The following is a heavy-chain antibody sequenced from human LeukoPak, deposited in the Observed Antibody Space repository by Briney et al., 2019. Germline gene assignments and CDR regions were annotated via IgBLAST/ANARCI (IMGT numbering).Heavy chain of an antibody. D-gene: IGHD6-13*01. Sequence: SGPTLVNPTQTLTLTCTFSGFSLSTSGVGVGWIRQPPGKALEWLALIYWDDDKRYSPSLKSRLTITKDTSKNQVVLTMTNMDPVDTATYYCAHSLGAIAAAVGLVGWFDPWGQGTLVTVSS. V-gene: IGHV2-5*02. CDR3: AHSLGAIAAAVGLVGWFDP. CDR1: GFSLSTSGVG. CDR2: IYWDDDK. J-gene: IGHJ5*02.